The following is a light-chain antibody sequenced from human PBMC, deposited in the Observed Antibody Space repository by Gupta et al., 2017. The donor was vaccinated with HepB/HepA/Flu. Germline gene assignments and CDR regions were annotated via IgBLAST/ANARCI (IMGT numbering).Light chain of an antibody. CDR1: SSNIGITY. V-gene: IGLV1-47*01. CDR3: AAGDDSLSGVV. CDR2: RNN. J-gene: IGLJ2*01. Sequence: SVLTPPPSASGTPGPRVTISCSGSSSNIGITYVYWYQQLPGTAPKLLIYRNNKRPSGVPDRFSGSKSGTSASVAISGLRSEDEADYYCAAGDDSLSGVVFGGGTKLTVL.